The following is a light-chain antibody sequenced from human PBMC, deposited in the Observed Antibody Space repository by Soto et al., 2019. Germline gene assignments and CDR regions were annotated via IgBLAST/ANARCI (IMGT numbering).Light chain of an antibody. J-gene: IGKJ5*01. V-gene: IGKV1-5*01. CDR1: QTISGW. CDR3: QQYNNYPYT. CDR2: DAS. Sequence: DIQMTQSPSTLSASVGDTVTITCRASQTISGWLAWYQQRPGKAPNLLIFDASTLESGVPSRFSGSGSGTTFTLTISRLQADDFATYYCQQYNNYPYTFGQGTRLEIK.